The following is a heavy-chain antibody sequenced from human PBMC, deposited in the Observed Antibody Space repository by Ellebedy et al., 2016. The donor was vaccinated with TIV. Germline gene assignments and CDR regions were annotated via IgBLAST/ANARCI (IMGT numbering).Heavy chain of an antibody. CDR3: TKDSGWKHEY. Sequence: GESLKFSCAASGFAFSANGMSWVRQAPGKGLEWVSGIDGSENTDYGDYVKGRFTISRDISKNTLYLQMNSRRAEDTALYYCTKDSGWKHEYWGQGTLVTISS. CDR2: IDGSENT. D-gene: IGHD3-10*01. V-gene: IGHV3-23*01. J-gene: IGHJ4*02. CDR1: GFAFSANG.